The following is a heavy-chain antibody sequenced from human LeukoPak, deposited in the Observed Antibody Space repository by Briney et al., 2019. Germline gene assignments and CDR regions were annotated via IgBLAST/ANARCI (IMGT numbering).Heavy chain of an antibody. CDR3: ARFSFGSSWYEPYYYYYGMDV. J-gene: IGHJ6*02. CDR1: GYTFTSYD. CDR2: MNPNSGNT. V-gene: IGHV1-8*01. D-gene: IGHD6-13*01. Sequence: ASVKVSFKASGYTFTSYDINWVRQATGQGLEWMGWMNPNSGNTGYAQKFRGRVTMTRNTSISTAYMELSSPRSEDTAVYYCARFSFGSSWYEPYYYYYGMDVWGQGTTVTVSS.